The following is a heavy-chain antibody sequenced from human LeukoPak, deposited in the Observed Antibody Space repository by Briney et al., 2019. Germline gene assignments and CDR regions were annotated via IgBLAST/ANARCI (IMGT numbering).Heavy chain of an antibody. CDR2: ISSDGGST. V-gene: IGHV3-21*01. CDR1: GFTFSRYD. CDR3: AGRIFDI. Sequence: GGSLRLCCAASGFTFSRYDMSWVRQAPGKGLEWVSAISSDGGSTHYADSVKGRFTISRDNAKNSVFLQMNSLRAEDTAVYYCAGRIFDIWGQGTLVTVSS. J-gene: IGHJ3*02.